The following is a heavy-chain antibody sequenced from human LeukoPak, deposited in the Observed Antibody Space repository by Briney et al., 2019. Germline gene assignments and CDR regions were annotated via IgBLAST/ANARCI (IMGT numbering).Heavy chain of an antibody. CDR2: IRYDGSKK. CDR1: GFTFSSYG. D-gene: IGHD3-3*01. CDR3: AKDQGSGSENNSWGYFDY. V-gene: IGHV3-30*02. J-gene: IGHJ4*03. Sequence: PGGSLRLSCAASGFTFSSYGMHWVRQAPGKGLEGVAFIRYDGSKKYYADSVKGRFTISRDNSKNTLYLQMNSLRAEDTAVYYCAKDQGSGSENNSWGYFDYWGQGTLVTVSS.